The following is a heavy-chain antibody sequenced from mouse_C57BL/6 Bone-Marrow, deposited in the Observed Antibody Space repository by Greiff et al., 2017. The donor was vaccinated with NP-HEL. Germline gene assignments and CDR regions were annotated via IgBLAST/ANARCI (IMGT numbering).Heavy chain of an antibody. Sequence: QVHPHPPASPLFIPFSSFNLSFNSSFYTFTIYCIYFFNHIPVQGLEWIGNIYPSDSETHYNQKFKDQATFTVDKSSSTAYMPLSSLTSEDSAVYYGAYYDPAWFAYWGQGTLVTVSA. D-gene: IGHD2-4*01. CDR3: AYYDPAWFAY. CDR2: IYPSDSET. CDR1: FYTFTIYC. V-gene: IGHV1-61*01. J-gene: IGHJ3*01.